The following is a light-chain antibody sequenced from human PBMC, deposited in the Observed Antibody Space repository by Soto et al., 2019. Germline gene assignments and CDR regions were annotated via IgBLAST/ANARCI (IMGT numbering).Light chain of an antibody. V-gene: IGKV1-9*01. CDR3: QQYDNSPFT. J-gene: IGKJ3*01. CDR2: PAS. Sequence: DIQLTQSPSFLSASVGDRVTITCRASQGLSSSLAWYQQRPGKAPQLLIYPASTLQSGVPARFSGSGSGTEFTLTIRRLEPEDFAMYFCQQYDNSPFTFGPGTKVDIK. CDR1: QGLSSS.